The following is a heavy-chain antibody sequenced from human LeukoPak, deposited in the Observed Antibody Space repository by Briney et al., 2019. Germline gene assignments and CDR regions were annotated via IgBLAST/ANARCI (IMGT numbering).Heavy chain of an antibody. D-gene: IGHD3-16*01. CDR2: IHYSGTT. CDR3: AGTRGAYYVY. J-gene: IGHJ4*02. CDR1: GGSMSSSGFY. V-gene: IGHV4-39*01. Sequence: SETLSLTCTVSGGSMSSSGFYGGWIRQPPGKGLEWIGSIHYSGTTYYNPSLKSRLTMSVDTSKNQFSLRLSSVTAADTAVYYCAGTRGAYYVYWGQGNLVTVSS.